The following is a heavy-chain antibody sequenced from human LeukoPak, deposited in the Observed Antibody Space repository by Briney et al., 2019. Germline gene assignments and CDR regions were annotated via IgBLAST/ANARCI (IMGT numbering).Heavy chain of an antibody. Sequence: PGGSLRLSCAASGFTFSSHSMNWVRQAPGKGLEWLSFISHRDDTVYYADSVKGRFSIYRDNVQNLLFLQMNSLRDEDTGVYYCAGDGTGVLPGDAFDMWGQGTMVTVSS. CDR1: GFTFSSHS. CDR3: AGDGTGVLPGDAFDM. CDR2: ISHRDDTV. D-gene: IGHD3-10*01. J-gene: IGHJ3*02. V-gene: IGHV3-48*02.